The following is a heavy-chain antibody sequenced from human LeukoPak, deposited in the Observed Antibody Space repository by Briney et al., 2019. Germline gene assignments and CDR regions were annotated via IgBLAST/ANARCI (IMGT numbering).Heavy chain of an antibody. D-gene: IGHD3-16*01. V-gene: IGHV1-18*01. J-gene: IGHJ4*02. Sequence: ASVKVSCRASGYTFTSYGISWVRQAPGQGLEWMGRISGYNGKTNYAQKLQGRVTMTTDTSTTTAHMELRSLTSDDTAIYYCARHGGIGPKRDYFDYWGPGTLVTVSS. CDR3: ARHGGIGPKRDYFDY. CDR1: GYTFTSYG. CDR2: ISGYNGKT.